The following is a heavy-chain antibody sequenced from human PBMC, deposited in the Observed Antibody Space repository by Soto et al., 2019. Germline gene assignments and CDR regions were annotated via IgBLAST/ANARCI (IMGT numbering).Heavy chain of an antibody. Sequence: GGSLRLSCAASGFTFSSYAMSWVRQAPGKGLEWVSAISGSGGSTYYADSVKGRFTISRDNSKNTLYLQMNSLRAEDTAVYYCAVWGLEWLYPRDAFDIWGQGTMVTVSS. CDR1: GFTFSSYA. D-gene: IGHD3-3*01. CDR3: AVWGLEWLYPRDAFDI. CDR2: ISGSGGST. V-gene: IGHV3-23*01. J-gene: IGHJ3*02.